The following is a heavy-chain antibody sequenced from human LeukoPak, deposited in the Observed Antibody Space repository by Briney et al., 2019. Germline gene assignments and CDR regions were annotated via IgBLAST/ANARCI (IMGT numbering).Heavy chain of an antibody. CDR2: ISGSGGTT. CDR3: AREIGQLDY. J-gene: IGHJ4*02. D-gene: IGHD3-16*01. CDR1: GLTFRSYA. V-gene: IGHV3-23*01. Sequence: GGSLEPSWAPSGLTFRSYALSWVGQAPGKGLEWVSVISGSGGTTYYADSVKGRFTISRDNSKNTLYLQMNSLRAEDTAVYYCAREIGQLDYWGQGTLVTVSS.